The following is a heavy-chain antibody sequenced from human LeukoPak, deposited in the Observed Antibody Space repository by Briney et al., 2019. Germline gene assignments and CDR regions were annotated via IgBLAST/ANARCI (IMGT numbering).Heavy chain of an antibody. CDR1: GFTFSDYW. D-gene: IGHD5-18*01. V-gene: IGHV3-7*04. CDR2: IQQDGSEK. Sequence: GGSLRLSCAASGFTFSDYWMSWVRQAPGKGLGWVANIQQDGSEKYYVDSVKGRFTISRDNAKKSLFLQVSSLRGEDTAVYYCARDRGFSYGIDFWGQGTLVTVSS. J-gene: IGHJ4*02. CDR3: ARDRGFSYGIDF.